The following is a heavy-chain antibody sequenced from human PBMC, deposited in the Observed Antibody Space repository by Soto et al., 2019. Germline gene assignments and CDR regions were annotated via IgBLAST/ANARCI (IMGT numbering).Heavy chain of an antibody. CDR3: ARVLEWLLTDY. CDR1: GGSMSSGNYY. CDR2: IYYSGLT. Sequence: QVQLRESGPGLVKPSQTLSLTCTVSGGSMSSGNYYWSWIRQHPGKGLEWIGSIYYSGLTYHNPSLKSRLTISVDTSKNQFSLSLRSVTAADTAVYYCARVLEWLLTDYWGQGTLVTVSS. V-gene: IGHV4-31*03. D-gene: IGHD3-3*01. J-gene: IGHJ4*02.